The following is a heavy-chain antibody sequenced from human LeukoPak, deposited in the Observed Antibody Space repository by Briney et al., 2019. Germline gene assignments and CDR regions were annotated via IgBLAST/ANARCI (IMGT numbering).Heavy chain of an antibody. V-gene: IGHV1-18*01. CDR2: ISSYNGNT. J-gene: IGHJ4*02. Sequence: ASVKVSCKASGYTFTSYGISWVRQAPGQGLEWMGWISSYNGNTNYAQKLQGRVTMTTDTSTSAAYMELRSLRSDDTAVYYCARHTLYGSGSYYVYYFDYWGQGTLVTVSS. CDR1: GYTFTSYG. D-gene: IGHD3-10*01. CDR3: ARHTLYGSGSYYVYYFDY.